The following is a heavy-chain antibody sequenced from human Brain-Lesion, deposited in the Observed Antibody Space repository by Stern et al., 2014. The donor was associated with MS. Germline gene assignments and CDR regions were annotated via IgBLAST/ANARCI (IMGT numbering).Heavy chain of an antibody. CDR3: ARDITGSSAYFAY. Sequence: VQLVESGGDLVQPSRSLRLPCASFGLSFGDYAMPWVRQAPGQGLEWVSGISWNSGAIGYADSVKGRFTTSRDNAYSSLYLQMNSLRPEDTALYYCARDITGSSAYFAYWGQGTLVTVSS. D-gene: IGHD1-14*01. J-gene: IGHJ4*02. V-gene: IGHV3-9*01. CDR2: ISWNSGAI. CDR1: GLSFGDYA.